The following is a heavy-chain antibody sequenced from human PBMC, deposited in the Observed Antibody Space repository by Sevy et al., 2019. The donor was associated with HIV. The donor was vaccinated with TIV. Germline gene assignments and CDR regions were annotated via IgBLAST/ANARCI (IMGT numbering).Heavy chain of an antibody. D-gene: IGHD3-10*01. CDR3: ARDPHLITMVRGVKFWGAFDI. CDR1: GFTFDDYG. Sequence: GGSLRLSCAASGFTFDDYGMSWVRQAPGKGLEWVSGINWNGGSTGYADSVKGRFTISRDNAKNSLYLQMNSLRDEDTALYYCARDPHLITMVRGVKFWGAFDIWGQGTMVTVSS. CDR2: INWNGGST. V-gene: IGHV3-20*04. J-gene: IGHJ3*02.